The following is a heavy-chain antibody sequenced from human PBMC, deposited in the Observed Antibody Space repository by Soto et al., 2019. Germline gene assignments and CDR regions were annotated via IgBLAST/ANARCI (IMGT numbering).Heavy chain of an antibody. CDR1: GYTFTSYY. CDR3: ARDHVSGPPRAVVRGVIDYYYYGMDV. D-gene: IGHD3-10*01. V-gene: IGHV1-46*01. Sequence: ASVKVSCKASGYTFTSYYMHWVRQAPGQGLEWMGIINPSGGSTSYAQKFQGRVTMTRDKSTSTVYMELSSLGSEDTAVYYCARDHVSGPPRAVVRGVIDYYYYGMDVWGQGTTVTVSS. CDR2: INPSGGST. J-gene: IGHJ6*02.